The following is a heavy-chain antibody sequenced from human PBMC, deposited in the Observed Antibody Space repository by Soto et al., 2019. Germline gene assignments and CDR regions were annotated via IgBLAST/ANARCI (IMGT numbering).Heavy chain of an antibody. D-gene: IGHD1-26*01. J-gene: IGHJ6*02. V-gene: IGHV4-34*01. Sequence: PSETLSLTCAFYCGSFIGYYWSWIRQPPGKGLEWIGEINHSGSTNYNPSLKSRVTISVDTSKNQFSLKLSSVTAADTAVYYCARVHLGWYGGSYSFYYYGMDVWGQGTTVTVSS. CDR3: ARVHLGWYGGSYSFYYYGMDV. CDR2: INHSGST. CDR1: CGSFIGYY.